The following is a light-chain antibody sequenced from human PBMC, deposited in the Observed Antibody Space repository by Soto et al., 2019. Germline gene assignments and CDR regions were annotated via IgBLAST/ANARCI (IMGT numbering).Light chain of an antibody. Sequence: DIQMTQSPSSVSASVGDRVTITCRASQGISSWLAWYPQKPGKAPKLLVYAASSLQSGVPSRFSGSGPGTHFTLTISSLHPEDFATDYRPQANSCPFTFGPGTKVDIK. J-gene: IGKJ3*01. CDR2: AAS. CDR3: PQANSCPFT. CDR1: QGISSW. V-gene: IGKV1-12*01.